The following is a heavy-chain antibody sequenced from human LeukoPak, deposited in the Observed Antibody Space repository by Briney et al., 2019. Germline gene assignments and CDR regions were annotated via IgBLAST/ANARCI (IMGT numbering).Heavy chain of an antibody. CDR1: GGSISSYY. Sequence: PSETLSLTCTVSGGSISSYYWSWIRQPPGKGLEWIGSIYHSGSTYYNPSLKSRVTISVDTSKNQFSLKLSSVTAADTAVYSCARGQGFSNYFDYWGQGTLVTVSS. CDR2: IYHSGST. J-gene: IGHJ4*02. D-gene: IGHD3-10*01. CDR3: ARGQGFSNYFDY. V-gene: IGHV4-59*08.